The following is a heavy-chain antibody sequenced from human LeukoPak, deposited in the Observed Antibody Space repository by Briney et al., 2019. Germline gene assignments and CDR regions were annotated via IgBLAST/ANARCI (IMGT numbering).Heavy chain of an antibody. CDR1: GGSFSGYY. V-gene: IGHV4-34*01. D-gene: IGHD3-16*02. Sequence: PSETLSLTRTVSGGSFSGYYWSWIRQPPGKGLEWIGEINHSGSTNYNPSLKSRVTISVDTSKNQFSLKLSSVTAADTAVYYCARVRYYDYVWGSYRFVFDYWGQGTLVTVSS. CDR3: ARVRYYDYVWGSYRFVFDY. CDR2: INHSGST. J-gene: IGHJ4*02.